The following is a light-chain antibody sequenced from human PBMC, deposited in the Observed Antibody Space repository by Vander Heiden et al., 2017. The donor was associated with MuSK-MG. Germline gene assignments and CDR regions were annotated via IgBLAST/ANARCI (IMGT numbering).Light chain of an antibody. J-gene: IGLJ1*01. CDR3: GSWDSRVLAGGV. Sequence: QTVSTQPPSVSPAPGQSATISCSGSDANLGQHSVSWYHQFPGSSPTLIVFGDGKRSSGVPAGFSGAKSDTSATLVISGLQTADEADYYCGSWDSRVLAGGVFGTGTKVTV. CDR2: GDG. CDR1: DANLGQHS. V-gene: IGLV1-51*02.